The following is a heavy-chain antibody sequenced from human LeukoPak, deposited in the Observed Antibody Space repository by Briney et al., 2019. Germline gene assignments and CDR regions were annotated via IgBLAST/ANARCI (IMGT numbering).Heavy chain of an antibody. CDR2: ISYDGSNK. CDR1: GFTFSSYG. CDR3: AKVAGKDGFKDYHDF. Sequence: GGSLRLSCAASGFTFSSYGMHWVRQAPGKGLEWVAVISYDGSNKYYADSVKGRFTISRDNSKNTLYLQMYNLRAEDTAVYFCAKVAGKDGFKDYHDFLGQGTLVTVSS. D-gene: IGHD5-24*01. V-gene: IGHV3-30*18. J-gene: IGHJ4*02.